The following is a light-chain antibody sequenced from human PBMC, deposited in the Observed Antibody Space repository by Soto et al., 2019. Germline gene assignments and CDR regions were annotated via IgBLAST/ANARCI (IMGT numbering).Light chain of an antibody. V-gene: IGKV1-5*03. CDR1: QSISSW. J-gene: IGKJ1*01. CDR3: QQYNSSSPET. Sequence: DIQMTQSPSTLAASVGDRVTITCRASQSISSWLAWYQQKPGKAPKLLIYKASSLESGVPSRFSGSGSGTEFTLTISGLQPDDFATYYCQQYNSSSPETFGQGTKVDIK. CDR2: KAS.